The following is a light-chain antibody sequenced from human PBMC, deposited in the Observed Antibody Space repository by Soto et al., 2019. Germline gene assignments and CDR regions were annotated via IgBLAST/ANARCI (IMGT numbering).Light chain of an antibody. CDR1: QSVSSSS. V-gene: IGKV3-20*01. CDR3: QQYGSSPWT. CDR2: SAS. Sequence: EIVLTQSPGTLSLSPGERATLSCRASQSVSSSSLAWYQQKPGRAPRLLIFSASNRATGIPDRFSGSESGTDFTLTISRLEPEDFAVYYCQQYGSSPWTFGQGTKVDIK. J-gene: IGKJ1*01.